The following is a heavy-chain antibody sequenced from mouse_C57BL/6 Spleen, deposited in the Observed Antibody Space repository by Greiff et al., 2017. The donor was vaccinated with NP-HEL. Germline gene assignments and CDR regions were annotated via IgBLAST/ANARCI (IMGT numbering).Heavy chain of an antibody. CDR1: GYTFTSYW. D-gene: IGHD5-1-1*01. Sequence: VQLQQPGAELVKPGASVKLSCKASGYTFTSYWMQWVKQRPGQGLEWIGEIDPSDSYTNYNQKFKGKATLTVDTSSSTAYMQLSSLTSEDSAVYYCAREGYPFAYWGQGTLVTVSA. V-gene: IGHV1-50*01. CDR3: AREGYPFAY. CDR2: IDPSDSYT. J-gene: IGHJ3*01.